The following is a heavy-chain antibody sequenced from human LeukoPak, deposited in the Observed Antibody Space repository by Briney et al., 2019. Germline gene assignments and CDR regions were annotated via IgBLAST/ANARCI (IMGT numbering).Heavy chain of an antibody. Sequence: ASVKVSCKASGYTFTSYGMSWVRQAPGQGLEWMGWISAYNGNTNYAQKLQGRVTMTTDTSTSTAYMELRSLRSDDTAVYYCARDLWGHIVVVTETWTCGYWGQGTLVTVSS. J-gene: IGHJ4*02. CDR2: ISAYNGNT. CDR3: ARDLWGHIVVVTETWTCGY. D-gene: IGHD2-21*02. V-gene: IGHV1-18*01. CDR1: GYTFTSYG.